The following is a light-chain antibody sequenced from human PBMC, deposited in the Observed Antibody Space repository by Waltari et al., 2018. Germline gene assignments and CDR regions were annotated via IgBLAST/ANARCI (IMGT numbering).Light chain of an antibody. Sequence: QSVLTQPPSVSDAPRQGVTISCSGLRSNIGNNAVKWYQQFPGRAPKLLIYYDDLLPSGVSDRFSGSKSGTSASLAISGLQSEDEAYYYWASWDDDLSGVVFGGGTKLTVL. J-gene: IGLJ2*01. V-gene: IGLV1-36*01. CDR2: YDD. CDR1: RSNIGNNA. CDR3: ASWDDDLSGVV.